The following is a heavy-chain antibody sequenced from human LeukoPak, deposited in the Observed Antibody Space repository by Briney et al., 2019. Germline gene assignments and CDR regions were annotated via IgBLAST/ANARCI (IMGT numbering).Heavy chain of an antibody. CDR3: ARDLGGYDSAGFDY. J-gene: IGHJ4*02. Sequence: SVXXSXXXSXXTXXSXYXHXXXXAPGQGLXWXGIIRPSGGSTSYAQKFQGRVTMTRDTSTSTVYMELSSLRSEDTAVYYCARDLGGYDSAGFDYWGQGTLVTVSS. CDR2: IRPSGGST. V-gene: IGHV1-46*01. D-gene: IGHD5-12*01. CDR1: XXTXXSXY.